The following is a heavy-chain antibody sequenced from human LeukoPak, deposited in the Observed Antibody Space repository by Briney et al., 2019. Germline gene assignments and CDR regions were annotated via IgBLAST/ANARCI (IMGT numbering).Heavy chain of an antibody. V-gene: IGHV1-18*01. CDR2: ISAYNGNT. Sequence: ASVKVSCKASGYTFTSYGISWVRQAPGQGLEWMGWISAYNGNTNYAQKLQGRVTMTTDTSTSTAYMELRSLRSDDTAVYYCARDGVMITFGGVIAPNWFDPWGQGTLVTVSS. CDR3: ARDGVMITFGGVIAPNWFDP. D-gene: IGHD3-16*02. J-gene: IGHJ5*02. CDR1: GYTFTSYG.